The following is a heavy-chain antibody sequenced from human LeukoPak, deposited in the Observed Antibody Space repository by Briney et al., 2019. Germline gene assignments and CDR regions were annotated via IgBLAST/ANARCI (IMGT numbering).Heavy chain of an antibody. CDR2: IKQDGSEK. Sequence: GRSLRLSCAASGFSFSSKWMSWVRQTPGKGLEWVANIKQDGSEKYYVDSVKGRFTISRDNAESSLYLQMNSLTVEDTAVYYCAAMEWGGGFDPWGQGTLVTVSS. V-gene: IGHV3-7*03. CDR1: GFSFSSKW. CDR3: AAMEWGGGFDP. D-gene: IGHD3-3*01. J-gene: IGHJ5*02.